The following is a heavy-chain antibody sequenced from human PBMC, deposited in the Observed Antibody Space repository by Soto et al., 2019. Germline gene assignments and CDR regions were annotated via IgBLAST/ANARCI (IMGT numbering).Heavy chain of an antibody. CDR1: GYTFANYG. J-gene: IGHJ4*02. V-gene: IGHV1-18*01. D-gene: IGHD6-25*01. CDR3: ARDDRTAGHGSYAYFDY. Sequence: QVQLVQSGAEVKKPGASVKVSCKASGYTFANYGISWVRRAPGQVLEWMSWISAYNGNTNHAQKLQGRVTLTTDTSTSTAYFELSSLRSDDTAVYYCARDDRTAGHGSYAYFDYWGQGTLVTVSS. CDR2: ISAYNGNT.